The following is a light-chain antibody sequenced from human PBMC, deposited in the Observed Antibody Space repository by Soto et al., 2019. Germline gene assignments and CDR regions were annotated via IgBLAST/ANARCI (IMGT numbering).Light chain of an antibody. CDR1: QSISSW. CDR2: DAS. J-gene: IGKJ1*01. Sequence: IQMTQFPSSLSASVSDRVTVTCRASQSISSWLAWYQQKPGKAPKLLIYDASSLESGVPSRFSGSGSGTEFTLTISSLQPDDFATYYCQQYNSYWTFGQGTKVDIK. V-gene: IGKV1-5*01. CDR3: QQYNSYWT.